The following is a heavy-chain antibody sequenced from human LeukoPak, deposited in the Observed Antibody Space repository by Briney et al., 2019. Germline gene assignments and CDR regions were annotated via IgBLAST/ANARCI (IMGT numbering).Heavy chain of an antibody. D-gene: IGHD2-21*01. V-gene: IGHV3-23*01. J-gene: IGHJ4*02. CDR2: LSGSAGGT. CDR1: GITLSNYG. CDR3: ARRGLVIRSLILVGFHKEAYYFDY. Sequence: GGSLRLSCAVSGITLSNYGMNWVRQAPGKGLEWVAGLSGSAGGTNYADSVKGRFTISRDNAMNTLYLQMNSLRAEDTAVYFCARRGLVIRSLILVGFHKEAYYFDYWGQGALVTVAS.